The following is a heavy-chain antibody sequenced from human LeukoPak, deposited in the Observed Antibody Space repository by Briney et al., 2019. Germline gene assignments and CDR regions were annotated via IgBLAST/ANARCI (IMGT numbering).Heavy chain of an antibody. D-gene: IGHD1-26*01. V-gene: IGHV4-61*02. Sequence: SETLSLTCTVSGGSISSGSYYWSWIRQPAGKGLEWIGRIYTSGSTNYNPSLKSRVTISVDTSKNQFSLKLSSVTAADTAVYYCARLGRGELRADHDFDCWGQGTLVTVSS. CDR2: IYTSGST. J-gene: IGHJ4*02. CDR3: ARLGRGELRADHDFDC. CDR1: GGSISSGSYY.